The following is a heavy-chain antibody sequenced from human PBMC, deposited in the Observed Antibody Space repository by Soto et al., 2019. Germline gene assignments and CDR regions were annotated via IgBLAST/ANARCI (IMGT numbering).Heavy chain of an antibody. CDR3: ARARTVGVEFWFDP. CDR2: IYHRGDT. CDR1: GGSINSGGYS. D-gene: IGHD4-4*01. V-gene: IGHV4-30-2*01. Sequence: SETLSLTCTVSGGSINSGGYSWNWIRQPPGKGLEWIGHIYHRGDTYYNPSLKSRVTISVDRSKNQFSLNLNSVTAADTAVYFCARARTVGVEFWFDPWGQGTLVTVSS. J-gene: IGHJ5*02.